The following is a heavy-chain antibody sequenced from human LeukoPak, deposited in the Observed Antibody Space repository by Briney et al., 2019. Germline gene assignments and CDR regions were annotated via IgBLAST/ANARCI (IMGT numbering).Heavy chain of an antibody. CDR1: GFTFSSYA. CDR3: AKAPYSSGWYERFDP. CDR2: ISGSGGST. D-gene: IGHD6-19*01. V-gene: IGHV3-23*01. Sequence: GGSLRLSCVASGFTFSSYAMSWVRQAPGKGLEWVSAISGSGGSTYYADSVKGRFTISRDNSKNTLYLQMNSLRAEDTAVYYCAKAPYSSGWYERFDPWGQGTLVTVSS. J-gene: IGHJ5*02.